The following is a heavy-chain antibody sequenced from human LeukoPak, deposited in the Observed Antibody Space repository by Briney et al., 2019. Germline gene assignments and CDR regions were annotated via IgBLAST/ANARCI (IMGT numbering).Heavy chain of an antibody. J-gene: IGHJ3*02. CDR1: GFTFSSYG. Sequence: GGSLRLSCAASGFTFSSYGMHWVRQAPGKGLEWVAVIWYDGSNKYYADSVKGRFTTSRDNSKNTLYLQMNSLRAEDTAVYYCAKGSDAFDIWGQGTMVTVSS. CDR2: IWYDGSNK. CDR3: AKGSDAFDI. V-gene: IGHV3-33*06.